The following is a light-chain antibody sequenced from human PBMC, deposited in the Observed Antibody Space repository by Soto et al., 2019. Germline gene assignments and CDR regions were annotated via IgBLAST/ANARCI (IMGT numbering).Light chain of an antibody. V-gene: IGKV3-15*01. Sequence: EIVMTQSPASLSVSPGAGATLSCWASQSVASNVAWYQQKPGQGPRLLIHGASTRAAGVPARFSGSGSGTDFTLTSSRLQSEDFAVYYCQQYHNWPPQYTFGQGTELQIK. CDR2: GAS. CDR1: QSVASN. CDR3: QQYHNWPPQYT. J-gene: IGKJ2*01.